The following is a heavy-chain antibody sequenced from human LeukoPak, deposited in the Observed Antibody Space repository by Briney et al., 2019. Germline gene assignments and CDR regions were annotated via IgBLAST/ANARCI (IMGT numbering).Heavy chain of an antibody. CDR3: AKDFPLDTAMVTFDAFDI. CDR1: GFTFDDYA. V-gene: IGHV3-9*01. D-gene: IGHD5-18*01. CDR2: ISWNSGSI. J-gene: IGHJ3*02. Sequence: GGSLRLSCAASGFTFDDYAMHWVRQAPGKGLGWVSGISWNSGSIGYADSVKGRFTISRDNAKNSLYLQMNSLRAEDTALYYCAKDFPLDTAMVTFDAFDIWGQGTMVTVSS.